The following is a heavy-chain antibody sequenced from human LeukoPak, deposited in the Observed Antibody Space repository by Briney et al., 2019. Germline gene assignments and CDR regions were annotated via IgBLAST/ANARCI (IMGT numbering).Heavy chain of an antibody. CDR2: IYSDNT. Sequence: PGGSLRLSCTDSGFTLSSNSMSWLRQAPGKGLEGVSFIYSDNTHYSDSVKGRFTISRDNSKNTLYLQMNSLRAEDTAVYYCARRAGAYSHPYDYWGQGTLVTVSS. J-gene: IGHJ4*02. D-gene: IGHD4/OR15-4a*01. CDR1: GFTLSSNS. V-gene: IGHV3-53*01. CDR3: ARRAGAYSHPYDY.